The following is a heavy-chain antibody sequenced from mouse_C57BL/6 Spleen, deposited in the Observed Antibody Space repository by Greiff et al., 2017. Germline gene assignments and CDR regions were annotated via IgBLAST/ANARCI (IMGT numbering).Heavy chain of an antibody. V-gene: IGHV2-9-1*01. CDR2: IWTGGGT. CDR1: GFSLTGYA. Sequence: VKLMESGPGLVAPSPSLSITCTVSGFSLTGYAISWVRQPPGKGLEWLGGIWTGGGTNYNSALKSRLSISKDNSKSQVFVKMNSLQTEYTARYYCFRDYDEGLGWLDYWGQGTSVTVSS. CDR3: FRDYDEGLGWLDY. J-gene: IGHJ4*01. D-gene: IGHD2-4*01.